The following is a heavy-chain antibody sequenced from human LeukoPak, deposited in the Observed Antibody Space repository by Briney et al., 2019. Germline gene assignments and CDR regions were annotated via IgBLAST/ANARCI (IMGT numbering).Heavy chain of an antibody. V-gene: IGHV4-31*03. J-gene: IGHJ3*02. D-gene: IGHD3-22*01. CDR3: ARVPYYDSSGHKSAFDI. CDR1: GGSISSGDYY. CDR2: IYYSGST. Sequence: SETLSLTCTVSGGSISSGDYYWSWIRQHPGKGLEWIGYIYYSGSTYYNPSLKSRVTKSVDTSKNQFSLKLSSVTAADTAVYYCARVPYYDSSGHKSAFDIWGQGTMVTVSS.